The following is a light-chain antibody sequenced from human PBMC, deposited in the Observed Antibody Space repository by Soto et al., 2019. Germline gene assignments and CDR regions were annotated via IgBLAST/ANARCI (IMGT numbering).Light chain of an antibody. CDR2: GAS. Sequence: IVLTQSPATPSVSPGERATLSCRASQSVGSKLGWYQQKRGQAPRLLIYGASTRASGVPARFSGSGSGTNFTLTITSLQSEDFAVYYCQQSNTFGQGTKVDIK. CDR1: QSVGSK. V-gene: IGKV3-15*01. J-gene: IGKJ1*01. CDR3: QQSNT.